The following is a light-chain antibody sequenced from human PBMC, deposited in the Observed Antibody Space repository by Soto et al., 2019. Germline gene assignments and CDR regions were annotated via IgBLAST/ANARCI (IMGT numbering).Light chain of an antibody. CDR3: CSYAGSSTYD. CDR1: SSDVGSYNL. Sequence: QSALTQPASVFGSPGQSITISCTGTSSDVGSYNLVSWYQQHAGKAPKLMIYEVSERPSGVSNRFSGSKSGNTASLTISGLQAEDEADYYCCSYAGSSTYDFGTGTKVTV. V-gene: IGLV2-23*02. J-gene: IGLJ1*01. CDR2: EVS.